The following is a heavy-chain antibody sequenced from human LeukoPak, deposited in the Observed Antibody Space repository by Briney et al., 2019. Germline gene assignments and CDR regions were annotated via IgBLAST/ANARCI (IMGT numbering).Heavy chain of an antibody. CDR3: ARGQLDPSIAVAGIRGSVGLDI. D-gene: IGHD6-19*01. V-gene: IGHV4-59*12. CDR2: IYYSGST. CDR1: GGSITSYY. Sequence: SETLSLTCTVSGGSITSYYWSWIRQPPGKGLEWIGYIYYSGSTNYNPSLKSRVTISVDTSKNQFSLKLSSVTAADTAVYYCARGQLDPSIAVAGIRGSVGLDIWGQGTMVTVSS. J-gene: IGHJ3*02.